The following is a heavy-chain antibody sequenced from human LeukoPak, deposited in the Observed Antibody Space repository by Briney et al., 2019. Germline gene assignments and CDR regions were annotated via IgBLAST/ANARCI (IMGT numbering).Heavy chain of an antibody. CDR1: GYTFTSYG. Sequence: ASVKVSCKASGYTFTSYGISWVRQAPGQGLEWMGWINPNSGGTNYAQKFQGRVTMTRDTSISTAYMELSRLRSDDTAVYYCARPRLRWQRDGFDPWGQGTLVTVSS. D-gene: IGHD4-23*01. CDR2: INPNSGGT. J-gene: IGHJ5*02. V-gene: IGHV1-2*02. CDR3: ARPRLRWQRDGFDP.